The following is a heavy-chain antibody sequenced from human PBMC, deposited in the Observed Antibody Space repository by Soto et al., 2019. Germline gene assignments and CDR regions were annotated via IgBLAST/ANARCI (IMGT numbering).Heavy chain of an antibody. CDR1: GLSVGSKY. CDR2: IQSGGTT. CDR3: TRDDVHFNGDRYYGVPMDV. V-gene: IGHV3-66*01. D-gene: IGHD2-8*01. Sequence: EVQLVESGGDLVQPGGSRRLSGEASGLSVGSKYRSGARRAPGKGRGWAHLIQSGGTTYYAGSVKGRFTISRDYSENTLFLQMNSLRVEDTAVYYCTRDDVHFNGDRYYGVPMDVWGKGTTVTVSA. J-gene: IGHJ6*04.